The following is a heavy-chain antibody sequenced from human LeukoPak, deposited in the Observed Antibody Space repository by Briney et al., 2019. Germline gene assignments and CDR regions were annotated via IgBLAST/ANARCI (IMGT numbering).Heavy chain of an antibody. J-gene: IGHJ6*03. CDR2: ISSSSSYI. CDR3: ARDRGSSGYYYYYYYMDV. Sequence: AGGSLRLSCAASGFTSSSYSMNWVRQAPGKGLEWVSSISSSSSYIYYADSVKGRFTISRDNAKNSLYLQMNSLRAEDTAVYYCARDRGSSGYYYYYYYMDVWGKGTTVTISS. CDR1: GFTSSSYS. D-gene: IGHD6-13*01. V-gene: IGHV3-21*01.